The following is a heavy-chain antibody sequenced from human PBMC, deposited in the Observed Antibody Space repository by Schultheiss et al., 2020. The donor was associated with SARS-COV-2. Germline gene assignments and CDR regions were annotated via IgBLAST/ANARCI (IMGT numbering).Heavy chain of an antibody. CDR2: IYYSGST. V-gene: IGHV4-59*01. CDR1: GGSISSYY. D-gene: IGHD5-24*01. J-gene: IGHJ4*02. Sequence: GSLRLSCTVSGGSISSYYWGWIRQPPGKGLEWIGYIYYSGSTNYNPSLKSRVTISVDTSKNQFSLKLSSVTAADTAVYYCARLDGYGFDYWGQGTLVTVSS. CDR3: ARLDGYGFDY.